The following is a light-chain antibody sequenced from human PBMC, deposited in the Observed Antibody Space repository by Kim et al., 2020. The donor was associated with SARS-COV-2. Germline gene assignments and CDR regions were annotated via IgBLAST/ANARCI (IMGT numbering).Light chain of an antibody. V-gene: IGLV2-14*03. CDR1: SSDVGGYNY. J-gene: IGLJ2*01. CDR3: SSFTSSTTLV. CDR2: DVT. Sequence: GQSVTISGTGTSSDVGGYNYVSWYQHHPGKVPKLMIYDVTKRPSGVSNRFSGSKSGNTASLTISGLQPEDEADYYCSSFTSSTTLVFGGGTQLTVL.